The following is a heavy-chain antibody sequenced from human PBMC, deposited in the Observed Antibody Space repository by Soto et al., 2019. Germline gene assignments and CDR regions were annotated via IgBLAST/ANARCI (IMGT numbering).Heavy chain of an antibody. J-gene: IGHJ6*02. CDR2: ISYDGSLK. V-gene: IGHV3-30*18. Sequence: QVHLVESGGGVAQPGRSLRLSCAASGFTFSSYGMHWVRQAPGKGLEWVAIISYDGSLKYYADSVKGRFTISRDNSKSALYLLMNSLRPEDTAVYYCAKDFKVSGSDYGSLNYYYGMDVWGQGTTVIVSS. CDR3: AKDFKVSGSDYGSLNYYYGMDV. D-gene: IGHD3-10*01. CDR1: GFTFSSYG.